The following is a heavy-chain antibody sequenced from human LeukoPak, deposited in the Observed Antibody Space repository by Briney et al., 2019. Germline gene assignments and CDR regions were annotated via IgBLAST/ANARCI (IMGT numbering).Heavy chain of an antibody. Sequence: GGSLRLSCAASGFTFSTYAMIWVRQAPGKGLEWVSAIRGSGANTYYADSVKGRFTMSRDNSKSTLYLQMNSLRAEDTAIYYCAKDTAPAATVLFDYWGQGTLVTVSS. CDR2: IRGSGANT. D-gene: IGHD2-2*01. CDR3: AKDTAPAATVLFDY. J-gene: IGHJ4*02. CDR1: GFTFSTYA. V-gene: IGHV3-23*01.